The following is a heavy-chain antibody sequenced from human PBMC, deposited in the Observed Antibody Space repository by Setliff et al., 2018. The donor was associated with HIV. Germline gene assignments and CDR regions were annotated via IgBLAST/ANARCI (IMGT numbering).Heavy chain of an antibody. D-gene: IGHD2-2*02. CDR3: ARVPSIETILFDS. CDR2: ISYSGGT. Sequence: PSETLSLTCTVSGGSISSGGYYWSWIRQHPGKGLEWIGYISYSGGTYYKPSLKSRVTISVDTSKNQLSLKLSSVTAADTAVYYCARVPSIETILFDSWGQGTQVTVSS. V-gene: IGHV4-31*03. CDR1: GGSISSGGYY. J-gene: IGHJ4*02.